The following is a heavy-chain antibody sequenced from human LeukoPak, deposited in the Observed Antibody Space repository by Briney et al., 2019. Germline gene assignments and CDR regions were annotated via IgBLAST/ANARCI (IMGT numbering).Heavy chain of an antibody. J-gene: IGHJ4*02. CDR1: GYTFTSYD. V-gene: IGHV1-8*03. CDR2: MNPNSANT. Sequence: VASVKVSCKASGYTFTSYDINWVRQATGQGLEWMGWMNPNSANTGYAQKFQGRVTITRNTSISTTYMELSSLRAEDTAVYYCARAGFWSGYYPFDYWGQGTLVTVSS. D-gene: IGHD3-3*01. CDR3: ARAGFWSGYYPFDY.